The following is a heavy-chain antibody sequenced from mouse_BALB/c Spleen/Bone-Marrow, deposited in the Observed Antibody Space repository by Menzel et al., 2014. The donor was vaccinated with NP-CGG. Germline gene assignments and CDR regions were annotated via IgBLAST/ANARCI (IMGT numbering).Heavy chain of an antibody. J-gene: IGHJ4*01. CDR3: ARQGVRPRLPMDY. D-gene: IGHD1-2*01. CDR1: GFTFSDYY. V-gene: IGHV5-12*02. Sequence: EVKLVESGGGLVQPGGSLKLSCATSGFTFSDYYMYWVRQTPEKRLEWVAYISNGGGSTYYPDTVKGRFTISRDNAKNTLYLQMSRLKSEDTAMYYCARQGVRPRLPMDYWGQGTSVTVSS. CDR2: ISNGGGST.